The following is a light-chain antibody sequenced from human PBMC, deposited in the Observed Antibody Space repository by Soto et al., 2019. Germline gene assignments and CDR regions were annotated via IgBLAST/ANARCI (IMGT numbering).Light chain of an antibody. J-gene: IGKJ5*01. CDR2: GVS. V-gene: IGKV3-15*01. Sequence: EVVLTQSPATLSVSPGEGATLSCRASQSVNINLAWYQQKPGQAPRLLIYGVSTRATGVPGRFSGSGSGTDFTLTISTLQSEDFAVYYCPQYNNWPIPFGQGTRLEI. CDR1: QSVNIN. CDR3: PQYNNWPIP.